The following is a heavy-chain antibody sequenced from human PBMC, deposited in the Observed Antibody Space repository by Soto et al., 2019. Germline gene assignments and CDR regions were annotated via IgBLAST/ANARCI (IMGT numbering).Heavy chain of an antibody. V-gene: IGHV4-39*02. CDR1: GGSISSSSYY. CDR3: AREPSLTVAGIYYYYYGMDV. CDR2: IYYSGST. J-gene: IGHJ6*02. Sequence: PSETLSLTCTVSGGSISSSSYYWGWIRQPPGKGLEWIGSIYYSGSTYYNPSLKSRVTISVDTSKNQFSLKLSSVTAADTAVYYCAREPSLTVAGIYYYYYGMDVWGQGTTVTVSS. D-gene: IGHD6-19*01.